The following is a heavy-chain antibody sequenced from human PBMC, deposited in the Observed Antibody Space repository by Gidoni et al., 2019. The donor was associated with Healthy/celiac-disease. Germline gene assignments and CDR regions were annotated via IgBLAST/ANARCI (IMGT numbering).Heavy chain of an antibody. CDR2: IIPLFGTA. Sequence: QVQLVQSGAEGRRPVSSVKVSCRAPEAPFSSYAISWVRQAPGQGLGWMGGIIPLFGTANYAQKFQGRVTITADESTSTAYMELSSLRSEDTAVYYCARALPREVAPFDYWGQGTLVTVSS. D-gene: IGHD1-26*01. J-gene: IGHJ4*02. CDR3: ARALPREVAPFDY. CDR1: EAPFSSYA. V-gene: IGHV1-69*01.